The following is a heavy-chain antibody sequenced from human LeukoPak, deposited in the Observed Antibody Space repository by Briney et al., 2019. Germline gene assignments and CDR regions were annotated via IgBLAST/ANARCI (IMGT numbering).Heavy chain of an antibody. CDR1: GGSISSSSYY. J-gene: IGHJ6*02. CDR3: ASPSEAAVYGMDV. V-gene: IGHV4-39*07. D-gene: IGHD6-13*01. Sequence: PSETLSLTCTVSGGSISSSSYYWGWIRQPPGKGLEWIGEINHSGSTNYNPSLKSRVTISVDTSKNQFSLKLSSVTAADTAVYYCASPSEAAVYGMDVWGQGTTVTVSS. CDR2: INHSGST.